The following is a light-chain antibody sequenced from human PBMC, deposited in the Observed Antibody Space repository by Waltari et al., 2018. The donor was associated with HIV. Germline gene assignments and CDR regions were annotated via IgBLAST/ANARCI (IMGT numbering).Light chain of an antibody. CDR2: AAS. CDR3: QQNIHWPPYT. J-gene: IGKJ2*01. V-gene: IGKV3-15*01. CDR1: QSVSGN. Sequence: ETVLTQSPVTLSGSQGERVTTPCRASQSVSGNLVWYQQKPGQAPRLLIYAASSRATDIPARFSGSGSGTDYTLTISNLQSEDSAVYYCQQNIHWPPYTFGQGTKLEIK.